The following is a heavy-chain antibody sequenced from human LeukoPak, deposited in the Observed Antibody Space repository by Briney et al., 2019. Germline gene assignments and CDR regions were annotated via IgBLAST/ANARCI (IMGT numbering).Heavy chain of an antibody. V-gene: IGHV6-1*01. Sequence: SQTLSLTCAISGDSVSSNSAAWNWIRQSPSRGLEWLGRTYYRSKWFNEYVVSVKSRISINPDTSKNQFSLQLNSVTHEDTAVYYCANGGTYSSGPWGQGTLVTVSS. CDR3: ANGGTYSSGP. CDR1: GDSVSSNSAA. J-gene: IGHJ5*02. CDR2: TYYRSKWFN. D-gene: IGHD3-22*01.